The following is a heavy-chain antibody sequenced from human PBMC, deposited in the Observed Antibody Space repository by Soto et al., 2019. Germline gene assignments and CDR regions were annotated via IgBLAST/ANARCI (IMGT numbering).Heavy chain of an antibody. CDR1: GFTFSSYA. V-gene: IGHV3-23*01. Sequence: GGSLRLSCAASGFTFSSYAMSWVRQAPGKGLEWVSAISGSGGSTYYADSVKGRFTISRDNSKNTLYLQMNSLRAEDTAVYYCAKDHEYYYDRSVVEAFDIWGKGTMVTVSS. J-gene: IGHJ3*02. CDR3: AKDHEYYYDRSVVEAFDI. CDR2: ISGSGGST. D-gene: IGHD3-22*01.